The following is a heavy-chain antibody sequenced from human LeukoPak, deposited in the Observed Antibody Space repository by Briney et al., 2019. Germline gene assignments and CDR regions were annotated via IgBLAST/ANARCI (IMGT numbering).Heavy chain of an antibody. J-gene: IGHJ4*02. V-gene: IGHV7-4-1*02. Sequence: ASVTVSCTASGYTFTTYPINWVRQAPGQGLEWMGWIDTNTGSPTYAQGLTGRFVFSLDTSVSTAFLQINSLKAEDTALYYCVRGIDTTGYSNYWGQGTLVTVSS. CDR2: IDTNTGSP. D-gene: IGHD3-22*01. CDR3: VRGIDTTGYSNY. CDR1: GYTFTTYP.